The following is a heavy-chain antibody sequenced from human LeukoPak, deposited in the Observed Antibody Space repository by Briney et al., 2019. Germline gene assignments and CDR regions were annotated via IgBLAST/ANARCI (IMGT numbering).Heavy chain of an antibody. J-gene: IGHJ6*03. D-gene: IGHD6-6*01. CDR2: MYTSEST. CDR1: GVSITSYF. Sequence: SETLSLTCTVSGVSITSYFWSWIRQPAGKGLEWIGRMYTSESTDYNPSLKSRVTMSIDTSKNQFSLKLSSVTAADTAVYYCARLAGSSSRGYYYYYMDVWGKGTTVTVS. V-gene: IGHV4-4*07. CDR3: ARLAGSSSRGYYYYYMDV.